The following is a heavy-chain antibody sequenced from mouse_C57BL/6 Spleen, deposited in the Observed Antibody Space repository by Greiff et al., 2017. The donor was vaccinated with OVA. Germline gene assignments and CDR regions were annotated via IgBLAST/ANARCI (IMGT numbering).Heavy chain of an antibody. CDR3: TRRDYDYDDYFDY. D-gene: IGHD2-4*01. V-gene: IGHV1-5*01. Sequence: EVQLQQSGTVLARPGASVKMSCKTSGYTFTSYWMHWVKQRPGQGLEWIGAIYPGNSDTSYNQKFKGKAKLTAVTSASTAYMELSSLTNEDFAVYYCTRRDYDYDDYFDYWGQGTTLTVSS. J-gene: IGHJ2*01. CDR2: IYPGNSDT. CDR1: GYTFTSYW.